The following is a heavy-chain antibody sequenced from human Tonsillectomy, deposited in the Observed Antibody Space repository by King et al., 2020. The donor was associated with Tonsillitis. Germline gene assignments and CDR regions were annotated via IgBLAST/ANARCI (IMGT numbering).Heavy chain of an antibody. CDR3: ARDGTPLPGSYFDL. J-gene: IGHJ2*01. CDR1: GYIFSDYH. CDR2: IDSNSGGT. Sequence: QLVQSGAEVKKPGASVKVSCKASGYIFSDYHIHWVRQAPGQGLVWMGCIDSNSGGTKYAQKFQGRVTLTRDTPISTAYMELTSLRYDDMAVYFCARDGTPLPGSYFDLWGRGTLVSVSS. V-gene: IGHV1-2*02.